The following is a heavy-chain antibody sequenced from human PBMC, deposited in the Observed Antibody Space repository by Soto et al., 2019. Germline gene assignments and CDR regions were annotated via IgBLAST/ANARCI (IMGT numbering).Heavy chain of an antibody. CDR1: GGSISSGDYY. CDR3: ARLGDYVWGYNWFDP. J-gene: IGHJ5*02. V-gene: IGHV4-30-4*01. CDR2: IYYSGST. Sequence: SETLSLTCTVSGGSISSGDYYWSWIRQPPGKGLEWIGYIYYSGSTYYNPSLKSRVTISVDTSKNQFSLKLSSVTAADTAVYYCARLGDYVWGYNWFDPWGQGTLVTVSS. D-gene: IGHD3-16*01.